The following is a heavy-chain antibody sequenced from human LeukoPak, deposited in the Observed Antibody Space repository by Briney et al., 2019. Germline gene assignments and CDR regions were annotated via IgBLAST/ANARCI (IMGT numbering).Heavy chain of an antibody. CDR2: IKRKTDGGTT. Sequence: KTGGSLRLSCAASGFTFSNAWMSWVRQAQGKGLEWVGRIKRKTDGGTTDYAAPVKGRFTISRDDSKNTLYLQMNSLKIEDTAVYYCSTYCSTGCYDFDYWGQGTLVTVSS. J-gene: IGHJ4*02. CDR3: STYCSTGCYDFDY. D-gene: IGHD2-2*01. CDR1: GFTFSNAW. V-gene: IGHV3-15*01.